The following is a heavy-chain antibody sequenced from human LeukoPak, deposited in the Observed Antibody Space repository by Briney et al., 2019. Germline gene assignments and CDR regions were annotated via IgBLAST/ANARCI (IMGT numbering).Heavy chain of an antibody. V-gene: IGHV3-23*01. CDR2: ISNGKT. D-gene: IGHD2-15*01. Sequence: PTGGSLRLSCAASGFPFSSHAMSWVRQPPGKGLEWVAAISNGKTYHADSVRGRFAISRDDSTNTVYLHMNSLRDEDTALYHCVREAGYCAPVCVKTNWFDPWGQGTLVTVSS. J-gene: IGHJ5*02. CDR1: GFPFSSHA. CDR3: VREAGYCAPVCVKTNWFDP.